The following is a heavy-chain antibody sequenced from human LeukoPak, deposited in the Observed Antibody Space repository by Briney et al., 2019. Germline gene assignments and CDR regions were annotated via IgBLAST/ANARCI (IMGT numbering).Heavy chain of an antibody. CDR2: INPSGGST. CDR3: ARRFTYYYDSSGYYSPYYYYGMDV. J-gene: IGHJ6*02. CDR1: GYTFTSYY. Sequence: ASVKVSCKASGYTFTSYYMHWVRQAPGQGLEWMGIINPSGGSTSYAQKFQGRVTMTRDTSTSTVYMELSSLRSEDTAVYYCARRFTYYYDSSGYYSPYYYYGMDVWGQGTTVTVSS. V-gene: IGHV1-46*01. D-gene: IGHD3-22*01.